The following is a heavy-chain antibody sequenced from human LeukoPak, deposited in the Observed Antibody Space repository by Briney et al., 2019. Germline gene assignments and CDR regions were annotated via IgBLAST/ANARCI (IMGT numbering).Heavy chain of an antibody. CDR1: GGSFSGYY. V-gene: IGHV4-34*01. CDR2: INHSGST. J-gene: IGHJ4*02. D-gene: IGHD5-18*01. CDR3: ARYSYGYRSKYYFDY. Sequence: PSETLSLTCAVYGGSFSGYYWSWIRQPPGKGLEWIGEINHSGSTNYNPFLKSRVTISVDTSKNQFSLKLSSVTAADTAVYYCARYSYGYRSKYYFDYWGQGTLVTVSS.